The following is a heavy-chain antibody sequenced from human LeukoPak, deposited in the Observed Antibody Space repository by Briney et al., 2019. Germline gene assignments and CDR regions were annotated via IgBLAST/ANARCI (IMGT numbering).Heavy chain of an antibody. V-gene: IGHV4-39*07. J-gene: IGHJ5*02. Sequence: LETLSLTCTVSGGYIITSGHYWDWIRQPPGKGLEWIGSVYYTGVTSTNPFFRSRMSISVDTSKNQFSLNLTSVTAADAAVYYCARERSSSGGHNWFDPWGQGTLVTVSS. D-gene: IGHD4-23*01. CDR2: VYYTGVT. CDR3: ARERSSSGGHNWFDP. CDR1: GGYIITSGHY.